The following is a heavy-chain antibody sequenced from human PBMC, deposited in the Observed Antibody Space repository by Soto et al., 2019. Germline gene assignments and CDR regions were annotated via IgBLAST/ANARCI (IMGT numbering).Heavy chain of an antibody. D-gene: IGHD5-18*01. J-gene: IGHJ4*02. CDR3: ATDSIHFFDY. CDR1: GASVSSCNSY. CDR2: IHDSGST. V-gene: IGHV4-61*01. Sequence: SETLSLTCTVSGASVSSCNSYWNWIRQPPGKGLEWIGYIHDSGSTNYTLSLKSRVTISGGTANNPLSLKLTSVTDEETALYYCATDSIHFFDYRGQRNLVTVSS.